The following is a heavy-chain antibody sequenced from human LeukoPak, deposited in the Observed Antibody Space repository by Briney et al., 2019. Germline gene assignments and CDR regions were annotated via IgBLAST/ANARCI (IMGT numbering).Heavy chain of an antibody. V-gene: IGHV3-23*01. D-gene: IGHD1-1*01. CDR1: GFTFSSYA. CDR3: AKDLLPVPGLDAFDI. CDR2: ISGSGGST. Sequence: GGSLRLSCAAPGFTFSSYAMSWVRQAPGKGLEWVSAISGSGGSTYYADSVKGRFTISRDNSKNTLYLQMNSLRAEDTAVYYCAKDLLPVPGLDAFDIWGQGTMVTVSS. J-gene: IGHJ3*02.